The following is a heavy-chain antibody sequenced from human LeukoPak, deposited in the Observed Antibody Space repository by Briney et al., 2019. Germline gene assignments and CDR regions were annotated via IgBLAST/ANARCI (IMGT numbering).Heavy chain of an antibody. CDR1: GFTFSSYG. CDR2: ISGSGGST. V-gene: IGHV3-23*01. CDR3: AKDGTSSSWETYYYYYMDV. Sequence: GGSLRLSCAASGFTFSSYGMSWVRQAPGKGLEWVSAISGSGGSTYYADSVKGRFTISRDNSKNTLYLQMNSLRAEDTAVYYCAKDGTSSSWETYYYYYMDVWGKGTTVTISS. D-gene: IGHD6-13*01. J-gene: IGHJ6*03.